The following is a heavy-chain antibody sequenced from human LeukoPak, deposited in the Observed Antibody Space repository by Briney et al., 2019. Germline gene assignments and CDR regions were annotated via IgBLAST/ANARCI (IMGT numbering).Heavy chain of an antibody. J-gene: IGHJ5*02. CDR2: INHSGST. CDR1: GGSFSGYY. D-gene: IGHD3-9*01. V-gene: IGHV4-34*01. CDR3: ARCRYFDWLLSHNWFDP. Sequence: SSETLSLTCAVYGGSFSGYYWSWIRQPPGKGLEWIGEINHSGSTNYNPSLKSRVTISVDTSKNQFSLKLSSVAAADTAVYYCARCRYFDWLLSHNWFDPWGQGTLVTVSS.